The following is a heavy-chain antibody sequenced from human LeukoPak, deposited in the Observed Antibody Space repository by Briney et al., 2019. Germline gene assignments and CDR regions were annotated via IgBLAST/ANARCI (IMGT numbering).Heavy chain of an antibody. CDR3: ATDREGDPSAYYLV. D-gene: IGHD3-22*01. CDR2: ISGSAHKI. CDR1: GFTFSDYA. Sequence: GGSLRLSCVVSGFTFSDYAISWVRQAPEKGLDWVSVISGSAHKIRYADSVKGRFTISRDNSKNTLYLQMISLRVEDTAIYYCATDREGDPSAYYLVGGQGTLITVSS. V-gene: IGHV3-23*01. J-gene: IGHJ4*02.